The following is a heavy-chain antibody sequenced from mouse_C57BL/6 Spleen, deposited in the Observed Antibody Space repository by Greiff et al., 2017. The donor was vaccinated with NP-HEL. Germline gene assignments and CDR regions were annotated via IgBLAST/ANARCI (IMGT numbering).Heavy chain of an antibody. D-gene: IGHD2-3*01. J-gene: IGHJ2*01. CDR3: ARSMDSIDY. CDR1: GYAFTNYL. V-gene: IGHV1-54*01. Sequence: VQLQQSGAELVRPGTSVKVSCKASGYAFTNYLIEWVKQRPGQGLEWIGVINPGSGGTNYNEKFKGKATLTADKSSSTAYMQLSSLTSEDSAVYFCARSMDSIDYWGQGTTLTVSS. CDR2: INPGSGGT.